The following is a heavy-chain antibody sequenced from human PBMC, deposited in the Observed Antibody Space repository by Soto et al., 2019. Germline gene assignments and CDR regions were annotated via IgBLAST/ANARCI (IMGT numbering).Heavy chain of an antibody. D-gene: IGHD3-9*01. V-gene: IGHV3-30*18. CDR1: GFTFSSYG. CDR2: ISYDGSNK. Sequence: PGGSLRLSCAASGFTFSSYGMHWVRQAPGKGLEWVAVISYDGSNKYYADSVKGRFTISRDNSKNTLYLQMNSLRAEDTAVYYCAKSYYDILTGLVYYYGMDVWGQGTTGTAP. CDR3: AKSYYDILTGLVYYYGMDV. J-gene: IGHJ6*02.